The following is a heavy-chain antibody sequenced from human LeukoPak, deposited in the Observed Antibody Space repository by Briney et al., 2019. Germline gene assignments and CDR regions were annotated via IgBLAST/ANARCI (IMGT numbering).Heavy chain of an antibody. CDR2: IIPIYGSA. Sequence: SAKVSCKASGGSFTFTSHAISWVRQAPGQGLEWMGGIIPIYGSATYAQKFQGRVTITSDESTRTVYMELSSLRPEDSAVHYCAGFFYDNSGDAFDIWGQGTMVTVSS. D-gene: IGHD3-22*01. CDR3: AGFFYDNSGDAFDI. V-gene: IGHV1-69*13. CDR1: GGSFTFTSHA. J-gene: IGHJ3*02.